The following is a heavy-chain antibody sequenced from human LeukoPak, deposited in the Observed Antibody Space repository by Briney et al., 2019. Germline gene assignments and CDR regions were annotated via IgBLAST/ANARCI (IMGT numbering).Heavy chain of an antibody. CDR1: GGSFSGYY. D-gene: IGHD4-23*01. J-gene: IGHJ6*03. V-gene: IGHV4-34*01. CDR3: ARQAELQTYYYYMDV. CDR2: INHSGST. Sequence: KPSETLSLTCAVYGGSFSGYYWSWIRQPPGKGLEWIGEINHSGSTNYNPSLKSRVTISVDTSKNQFSLKLSSVTAADTAVYYCARQAELQTYYYYMDVWGKGTTVTISS.